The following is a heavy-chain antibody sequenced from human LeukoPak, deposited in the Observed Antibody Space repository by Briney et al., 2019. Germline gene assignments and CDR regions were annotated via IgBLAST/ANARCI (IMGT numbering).Heavy chain of an antibody. D-gene: IGHD3-22*01. Sequence: SVKVSCKASGYTFTSYYMHWVRQAPGQGLEWMGRIIPIFGAANYAQKFQGRVTITTDESTSTAYMELSSLRSEDTAVYYCARPQYYDSSGYFDWGQGTLVTVSS. CDR1: GYTFTSYY. CDR2: IIPIFGAA. CDR3: ARPQYYDSSGYFD. V-gene: IGHV1-69*05. J-gene: IGHJ1*01.